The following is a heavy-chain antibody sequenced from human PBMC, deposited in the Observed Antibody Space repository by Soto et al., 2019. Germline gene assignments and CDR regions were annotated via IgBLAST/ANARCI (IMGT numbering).Heavy chain of an antibody. CDR2: IYYSGST. J-gene: IGHJ4*02. Sequence: SETLSLTCTFSVVSISSGGYYCSWVRQHPGKGLEWIGYIYYSGSTYYNPSLKSRVTISVDTSKNQFSLKLSSVTAADTAVYYCATYDILHGYIDYWGQGTLVTVSS. CDR1: VVSISSGGYY. CDR3: ATYDILHGYIDY. V-gene: IGHV4-31*03. D-gene: IGHD3-9*01.